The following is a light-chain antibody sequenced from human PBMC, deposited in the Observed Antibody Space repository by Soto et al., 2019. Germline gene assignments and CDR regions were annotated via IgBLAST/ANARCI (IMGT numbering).Light chain of an antibody. CDR1: QSVSSSF. V-gene: IGKV3-20*01. CDR2: GAS. CDR3: QQYDSSPRT. J-gene: IGKJ1*01. Sequence: DIVLTQSPGALSLSPGERATLSCRASQSVSSSFLAWYQQKPGQAPRLLIYGASSRATGITDRFSGSGSGTDFTLTISRLEPEDFAVYYCQQYDSSPRTFGQGTKVEIK.